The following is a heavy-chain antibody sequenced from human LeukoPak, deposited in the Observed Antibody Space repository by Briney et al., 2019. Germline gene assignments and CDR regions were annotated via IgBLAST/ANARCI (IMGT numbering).Heavy chain of an antibody. V-gene: IGHV3-48*01. CDR3: ARAAAGPSDV. D-gene: IGHD6-13*01. Sequence: GGSLRLSCAASGFTFSNAWMIWVRQAPGKGLEWLSYISGDSRTIYYPDSVKGRFTISRDNAKNSLYLQLISLRAEDTAVYYCARAAAGPSDVWGKGTTVTVSS. J-gene: IGHJ6*04. CDR2: ISGDSRTI. CDR1: GFTFSNAW.